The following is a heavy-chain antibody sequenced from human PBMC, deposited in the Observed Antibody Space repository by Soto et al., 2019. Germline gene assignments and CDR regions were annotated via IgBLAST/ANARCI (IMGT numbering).Heavy chain of an antibody. CDR2: ITGGGDYT. V-gene: IGHV3-23*01. J-gene: IGHJ2*01. D-gene: IGHD2-8*01. Sequence: EVQLLESGGDLVQPGGSLRLSCADSGFTFGDFAMNWVRQAPGKGLEWVSGITGGGDYTFYADSVKGRFTISRVQSKNTVYLQMNSLRAEDTALYYCVKKIAGTTTNGAYWYFDLWGRGTLVTVSS. CDR1: GFTFGDFA. CDR3: VKKIAGTTTNGAYWYFDL.